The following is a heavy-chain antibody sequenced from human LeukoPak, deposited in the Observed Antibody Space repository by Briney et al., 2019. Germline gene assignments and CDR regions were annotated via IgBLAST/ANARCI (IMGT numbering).Heavy chain of an antibody. V-gene: IGHV3-53*01. J-gene: IGHJ6*02. Sequence: GGSLRLSCAASGFTVSSNYMSWGRQAPGKGLEWVSVIYSGGSTYYSDSVKGRFTISRDNYQNTLYVPMNSLRAEATAVSYCAPRPVSYGMDVWGQGTPVTVSS. CDR3: APRPVSYGMDV. CDR2: IYSGGST. D-gene: IGHD5/OR15-5a*01. CDR1: GFTVSSNY.